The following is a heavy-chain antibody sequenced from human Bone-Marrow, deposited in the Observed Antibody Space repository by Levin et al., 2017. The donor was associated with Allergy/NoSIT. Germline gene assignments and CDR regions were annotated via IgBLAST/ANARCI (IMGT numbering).Heavy chain of an antibody. V-gene: IGHV4-39*01. CDR3: ARHWLVRSGRYFDY. CDR1: GGSVRSSSYY. Sequence: SETLSLTCTVSGGSVRSSSYYWGWIRQPPGKGLEWIGSIYYSGSTDYNPSLKSRVTISVDKSKNQFSLKLNSVTAADTAVYYCARHWLVRSGRYFDYWGQGTLVTVSS. J-gene: IGHJ4*02. D-gene: IGHD6-19*01. CDR2: IYYSGST.